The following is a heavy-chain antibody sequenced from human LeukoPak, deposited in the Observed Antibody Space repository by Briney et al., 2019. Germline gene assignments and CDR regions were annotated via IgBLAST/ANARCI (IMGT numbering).Heavy chain of an antibody. J-gene: IGHJ5*02. Sequence: SETLSLTCAVYGGSFSGYYWSWIRQPPGKGLEWIGEINHSGSTNYNSSLKSRVAISVDTPKNQFSLKVTSVTAADTAVYYCATRPDIAATGPGWFDPWGQGTLVTVSS. V-gene: IGHV4-34*01. D-gene: IGHD6-13*01. CDR2: INHSGST. CDR1: GGSFSGYY. CDR3: ATRPDIAATGPGWFDP.